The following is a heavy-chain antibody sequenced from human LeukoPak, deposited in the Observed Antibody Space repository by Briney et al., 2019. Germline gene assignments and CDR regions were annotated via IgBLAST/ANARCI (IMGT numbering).Heavy chain of an antibody. CDR2: ISGSGDST. V-gene: IGHV3-23*01. J-gene: IGHJ4*02. Sequence: GGSLRLSCAASGFTVSSNYMSWVRQAPGKGLEWVSTISGSGDSTYYADSVKGRFTISRDNSKNTLYLQMISLRAEDTAVYYCAEGSYYDILTGYYKGGPFDYWGQGTLVTVSS. CDR3: AEGSYYDILTGYYKGGPFDY. CDR1: GFTVSSNY. D-gene: IGHD3-9*01.